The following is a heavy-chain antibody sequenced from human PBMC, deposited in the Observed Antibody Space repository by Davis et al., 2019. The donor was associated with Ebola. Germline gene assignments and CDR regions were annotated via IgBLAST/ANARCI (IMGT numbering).Heavy chain of an antibody. CDR1: GFTFSSYS. Sequence: GGSLRLSCAASGFTFSSYSMNWVRQAPGKGLEWVSYISSSGSTIYYADSVKGRFTISRDNAKNSLYLQMNSLRAEDTAVYYCARGPGYCSGGSCIYFDYWGQGTLVTVSS. CDR2: ISSSGSTI. CDR3: ARGPGYCSGGSCIYFDY. J-gene: IGHJ4*02. D-gene: IGHD2-15*01. V-gene: IGHV3-48*04.